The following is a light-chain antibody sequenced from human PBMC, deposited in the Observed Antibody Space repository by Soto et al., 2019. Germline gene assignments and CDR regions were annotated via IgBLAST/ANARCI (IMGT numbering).Light chain of an antibody. J-gene: IGLJ3*02. CDR3: TSYTRSDIGV. V-gene: IGLV2-14*01. CDR2: DVS. Sequence: QSALTQPASVSGSPGQSITISCTGTSSDVGGYDFVSWYQQRPGKAPKLIIYDVSNRPSGVSNRFSGSKSGNTASLTISGLQAEDEADYYCTSYTRSDIGVFGGGTK. CDR1: SSDVGGYDF.